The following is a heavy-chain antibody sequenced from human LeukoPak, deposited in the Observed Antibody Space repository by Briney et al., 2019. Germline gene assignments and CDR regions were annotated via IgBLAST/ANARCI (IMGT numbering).Heavy chain of an antibody. Sequence: GGSLRLSCEASGFSIKIYEINWVRQAPGKALEWVSYISSRGTAMYYADSVKGRFTVSRDNAENSVYLQMNSVKAEDTAVYYCARENVNGYHSFDFWGQGTLVAVSS. CDR1: GFSIKIYE. D-gene: IGHD5-12*01. CDR2: ISSRGTAM. V-gene: IGHV3-48*03. J-gene: IGHJ4*02. CDR3: ARENVNGYHSFDF.